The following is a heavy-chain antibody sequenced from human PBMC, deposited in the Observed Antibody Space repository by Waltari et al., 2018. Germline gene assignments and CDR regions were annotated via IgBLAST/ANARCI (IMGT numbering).Heavy chain of an antibody. CDR1: VGSLRSSF. J-gene: IGHJ3*01. Sequence: QVQLQESCPGLVKPSDTLSFTCPVSVGSLRSSFWSWIRQPPGKGLECIGFVHHSGSINYNPSLRSRVTISVDSSKKQFSLKLHSATAADTAVYYCAGLDYAGYTSAFDVWGQGTMVTVSS. D-gene: IGHD3-9*01. V-gene: IGHV4-59*07. CDR3: AGLDYAGYTSAFDV. CDR2: VHHSGSI.